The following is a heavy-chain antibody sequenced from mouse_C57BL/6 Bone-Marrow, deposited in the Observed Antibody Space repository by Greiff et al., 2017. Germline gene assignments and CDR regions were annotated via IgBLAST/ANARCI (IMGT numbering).Heavy chain of an antibody. J-gene: IGHJ1*03. CDR3: ARNYVSTYWYFDV. CDR2: ISSGRSTI. Sequence: DVKLVESGGGLVKPGGSLKLSCAASGFTFSDYGMHWVRQAPEKGLEWVAYISSGRSTIYYADTVKGRFTISRDNAKNTLFLQMTSLRSEDTAMYYCARNYVSTYWYFDVWGTGTTVTVSS. D-gene: IGHD1-1*01. V-gene: IGHV5-17*01. CDR1: GFTFSDYG.